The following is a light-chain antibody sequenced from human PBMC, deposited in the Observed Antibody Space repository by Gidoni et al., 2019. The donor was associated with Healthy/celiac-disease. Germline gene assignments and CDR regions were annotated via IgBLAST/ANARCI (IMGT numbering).Light chain of an antibody. CDR2: DVS. Sequence: QSALPQPASVSGSPGQSITISCTGTSSDVGGYNYVSWYQQHPGQAPKRLIYDVSNRPSGVSNRFSGSKSGNTSSLTISGLQAEDEADYYCSSYTSSSLRVFGTGTKVTVL. CDR3: SSYTSSSLRV. J-gene: IGLJ1*01. CDR1: SSDVGGYNY. V-gene: IGLV2-14*01.